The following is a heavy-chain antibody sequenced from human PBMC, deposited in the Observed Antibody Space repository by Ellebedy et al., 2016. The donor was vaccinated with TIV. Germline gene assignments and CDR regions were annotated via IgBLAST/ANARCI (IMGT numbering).Heavy chain of an antibody. CDR3: ARIEGQKVARTGGYYYGMDV. Sequence: GESLKISCEASGFTISNHGMVWVRQAPGKGLEWVSSISSGGSYIYYAESVRGRFTISRDNAKNSVSLQMDSLRAEDTALYYCARIEGQKVARTGGYYYGMDVWGQGTTVTVSS. D-gene: IGHD5-12*01. J-gene: IGHJ6*01. CDR2: ISSGGSYI. V-gene: IGHV3-21*01. CDR1: GFTISNHG.